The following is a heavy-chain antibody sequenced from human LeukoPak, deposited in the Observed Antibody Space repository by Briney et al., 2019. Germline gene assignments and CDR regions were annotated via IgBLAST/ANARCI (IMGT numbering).Heavy chain of an antibody. CDR1: GFTFSSYG. J-gene: IGHJ4*02. CDR3: AKEGFDS. CDR2: ISYDGSNK. V-gene: IGHV3-30*18. Sequence: PGRSLRLSCAASGFTFSSYGMHWVRQAPGKGLEWVAVISYDGSNKYYADSVKGRFTISRDNSKNTLYLQMNSLRAEDTAVYYCAKEGFDSWAREPWSPSPQ.